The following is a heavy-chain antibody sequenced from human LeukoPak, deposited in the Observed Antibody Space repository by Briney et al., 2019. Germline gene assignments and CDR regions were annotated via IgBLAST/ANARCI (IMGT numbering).Heavy chain of an antibody. CDR2: IYYSGST. Sequence: PSETLSLTCTVSGGSISSYYWSWIRQPPGKGLEWIGYIYYSGSTNYNPSLKSRVTISVDTSKNQFSLKLSSVTAADTAVYYCARWCSSWYGEYFDYWGQGTLVTVSS. CDR1: GGSISSYY. J-gene: IGHJ4*02. CDR3: ARWCSSWYGEYFDY. V-gene: IGHV4-59*01. D-gene: IGHD6-13*01.